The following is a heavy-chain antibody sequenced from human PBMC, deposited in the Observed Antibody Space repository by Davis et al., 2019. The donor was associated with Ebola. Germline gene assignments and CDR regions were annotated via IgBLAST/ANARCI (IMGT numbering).Heavy chain of an antibody. CDR3: TRRGYYNSGSYVTPPFDY. V-gene: IGHV3-74*01. Sequence: GESLKISCAASGFTFSSYWMYWVRQAPGKGLVWVSRIKSDGGSISYADSVKGRFTISRDNAKNTLYLQMNSLRAEDTAMYYCTRRGYYNSGSYVTPPFDYWGQGTLVTVSS. CDR1: GFTFSSYW. D-gene: IGHD3-10*01. J-gene: IGHJ4*02. CDR2: IKSDGGSI.